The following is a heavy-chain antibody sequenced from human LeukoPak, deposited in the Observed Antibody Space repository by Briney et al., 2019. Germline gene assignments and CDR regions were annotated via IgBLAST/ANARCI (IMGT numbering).Heavy chain of an antibody. Sequence: AASVKVSRKASGYTFTGYYMHWVRQAPGQGLEWMGWINPNSGGTNYAQKFQGRVTMTRDTSISTAYMELSRLRSDDTAVYYCARDSLPFVRELLFSFDIWGQGTMVTISS. V-gene: IGHV1-2*02. D-gene: IGHD1-26*01. J-gene: IGHJ3*02. CDR2: INPNSGGT. CDR3: ARDSLPFVRELLFSFDI. CDR1: GYTFTGYY.